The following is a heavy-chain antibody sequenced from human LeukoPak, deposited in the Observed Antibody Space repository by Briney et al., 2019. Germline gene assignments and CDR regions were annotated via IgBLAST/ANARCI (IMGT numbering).Heavy chain of an antibody. D-gene: IGHD3-22*01. Sequence: GGSLRLSCAASGFTFSSYSMNWVRQAPGKGLEWVSSISSSSSYIYYADSVKGRLTISRDNAKNSLYLQMNSLRAEDTAVYYCARDRTYYYDSSGFVRDAFDIWGQGTMVTVSS. CDR1: GFTFSSYS. J-gene: IGHJ3*02. CDR3: ARDRTYYYDSSGFVRDAFDI. CDR2: ISSSSSYI. V-gene: IGHV3-21*01.